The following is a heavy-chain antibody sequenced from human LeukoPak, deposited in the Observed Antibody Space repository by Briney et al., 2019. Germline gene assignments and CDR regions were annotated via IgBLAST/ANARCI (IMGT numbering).Heavy chain of an antibody. CDR1: GFTFSSHS. J-gene: IGHJ3*02. D-gene: IGHD2-15*01. Sequence: PGGSLRLSCAASGFTFSSHSMSWVRQAPGKGLDWISYVSSRGTSTKYADSVKGRFTISRDNAKNSLYLQMNSLRAEDTALYYCARGYSRAAFDIWGQGTMVTVSS. CDR3: ARGYSRAAFDI. CDR2: VSSRGTST. V-gene: IGHV3-48*01.